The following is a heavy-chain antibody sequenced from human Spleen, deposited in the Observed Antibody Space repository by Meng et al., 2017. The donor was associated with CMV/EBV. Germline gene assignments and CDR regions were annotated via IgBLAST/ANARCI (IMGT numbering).Heavy chain of an antibody. D-gene: IGHD3-9*01. CDR3: AKDLPGRILDLYYGMDA. Sequence: GESLKISCAASGLTFSSYGMHWVRQTPGKGLEWVTFIRYDGSNKYYADSVKGRFTISRDNSKNTLYLQMNSLRAEDTAVYYCAKDLPGRILDLYYGMDAWGQGTLVTVSS. V-gene: IGHV3-30*02. CDR2: IRYDGSNK. J-gene: IGHJ5*02. CDR1: GLTFSSYG.